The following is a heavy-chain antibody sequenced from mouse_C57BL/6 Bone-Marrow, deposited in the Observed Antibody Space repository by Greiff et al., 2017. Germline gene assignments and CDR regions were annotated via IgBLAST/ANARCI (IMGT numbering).Heavy chain of an antibody. CDR2: ISNGGGST. J-gene: IGHJ1*03. CDR3: ARHRNYSYFDV. Sequence: EVMLVESGGGLVQPGGSLKLSCAASGFTFSDYYMYWVRQTPEKRLEWVAYISNGGGSTYYPDTVKGRFTISGDNAKNTLYLQMSRLKSEDTAMYYCARHRNYSYFDVWGTGTTVTVSS. V-gene: IGHV5-12*01. CDR1: GFTFSDYY.